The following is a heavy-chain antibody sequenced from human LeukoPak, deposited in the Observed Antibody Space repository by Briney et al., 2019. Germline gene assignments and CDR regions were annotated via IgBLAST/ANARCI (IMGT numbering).Heavy chain of an antibody. CDR2: IGSSGSYI. CDR3: ARGTGNTAMVSY. D-gene: IGHD5-18*01. Sequence: GGSLRLSCAASGFTLSSYSMNWVRQAPGKGLEWVSSIGSSGSYIYYADSVKGRFTISRDNAKNSLYLQMSSLRAEDTAVYYCARGTGNTAMVSYWGQGILVTVSS. J-gene: IGHJ4*02. CDR1: GFTLSSYS. V-gene: IGHV3-21*01.